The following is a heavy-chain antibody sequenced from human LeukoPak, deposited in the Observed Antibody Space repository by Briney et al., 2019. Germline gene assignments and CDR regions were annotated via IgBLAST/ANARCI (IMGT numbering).Heavy chain of an antibody. V-gene: IGHV4-34*01. Sequence: PSETLSLTCAVYGGSFSGYYWSWIRQPPGKGLEWIGEINHSGSTNYNPSLKSRVTISVDTSKNQFSLKLSSVTAADTAVYYCARHSEPADRYYGMDVWGPGTTVTVSS. J-gene: IGHJ6*02. CDR2: INHSGST. CDR1: GGSFSGYY. CDR3: ARHSEPADRYYGMDV. D-gene: IGHD6-25*01.